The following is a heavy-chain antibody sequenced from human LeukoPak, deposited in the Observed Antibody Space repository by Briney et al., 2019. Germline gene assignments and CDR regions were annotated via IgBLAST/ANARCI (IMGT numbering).Heavy chain of an antibody. V-gene: IGHV3-66*01. Sequence: GGSLRLSCAASGFTVSSNYMSWVRQAPGKGLEWVSVIYSGGSTYYADSVKSRFTISRDNSKNTLYLQMNSLRAEDTAVYYCARAVYDSSGYYFDYWGQGTLVTVSS. D-gene: IGHD3-22*01. CDR2: IYSGGST. CDR3: ARAVYDSSGYYFDY. CDR1: GFTVSSNY. J-gene: IGHJ4*02.